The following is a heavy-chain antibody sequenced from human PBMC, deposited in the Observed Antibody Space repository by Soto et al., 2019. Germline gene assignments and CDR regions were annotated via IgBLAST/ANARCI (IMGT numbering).Heavy chain of an antibody. CDR2: LYPNGRA. CDR1: GFTVSTNC. V-gene: IGHV3-53*01. J-gene: IGHJ4*02. CDR3: ARGLGREYHDNGGFFHLDY. D-gene: IGHD3-22*01. Sequence: GESLRLSCAASGFTVSTNCLTWVRQAPGKGLECVSVLYPNGRAFYADSVKVRFTVSTDNSKNSVYLQMSTLRDEDTAVYYCARGLGREYHDNGGFFHLDYWGQGTLVTGSS.